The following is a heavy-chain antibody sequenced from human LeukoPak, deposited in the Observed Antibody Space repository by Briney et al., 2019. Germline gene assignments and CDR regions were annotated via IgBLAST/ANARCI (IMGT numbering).Heavy chain of an antibody. Sequence: PGGSLRLSCAASGFASSSYGMHWVRQAPGRGLEWASSTAGSGISKDYADSVKGRFTISKDKSKNTLYLQMDNLRAEDTGVYFCARLPTFYYDSSGYHYDYWGQGTLVTVSS. CDR1: GFASSSYG. CDR3: ARLPTFYYDSSGYHYDY. D-gene: IGHD3-22*01. J-gene: IGHJ4*02. CDR2: TAGSGISK. V-gene: IGHV3-23*01.